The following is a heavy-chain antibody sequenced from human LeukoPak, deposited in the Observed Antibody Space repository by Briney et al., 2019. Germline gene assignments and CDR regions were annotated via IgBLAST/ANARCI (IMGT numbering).Heavy chain of an antibody. CDR3: ARDLAYYYDRNYD. V-gene: IGHV3-21*01. J-gene: IGHJ4*02. CDR2: IDSSSYNI. CDR1: GFTFSIYS. Sequence: GGSLRLSCAASGFTFSIYSMNWVRHAPGKGLEWVSSIDSSSYNIYYADSVKGRFTISRDNAQSSVFLQMNSLRAEDTAVYYCARDLAYYYDRNYDWGQGTLVIVSS. D-gene: IGHD3-22*01.